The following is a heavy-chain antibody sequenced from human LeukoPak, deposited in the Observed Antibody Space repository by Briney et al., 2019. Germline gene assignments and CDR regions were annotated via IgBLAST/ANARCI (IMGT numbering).Heavy chain of an antibody. CDR3: ARGRLGELSLHSRFDY. CDR2: IIPIFATA. J-gene: IGHJ4*02. D-gene: IGHD3-16*02. Sequence: ASVKVSCKASGYTFTSYGISWVRQAPGQGLEWMGGIIPIFATANYAQKFQGRVTITADESTSTAYMELSSLRSEDTAVYYCARGRLGELSLHSRFDYWGQGTLVTVSS. CDR1: GYTFTSYG. V-gene: IGHV1-69*13.